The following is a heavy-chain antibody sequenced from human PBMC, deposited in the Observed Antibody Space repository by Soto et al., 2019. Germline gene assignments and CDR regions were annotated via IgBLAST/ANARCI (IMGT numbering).Heavy chain of an antibody. CDR1: GYTFTSYY. Sequence: GASVKVSCKASGYTFTSYYMHWVRQAPGQGLEWMGMISASGGSTSYAQKFQGRVTMTTDTSTSTAYMELRSLRSDDTAVYYCAREDLPYNWFDPWGQGTLVTVSS. J-gene: IGHJ5*02. CDR2: ISASGGST. V-gene: IGHV1-46*01. CDR3: AREDLPYNWFDP.